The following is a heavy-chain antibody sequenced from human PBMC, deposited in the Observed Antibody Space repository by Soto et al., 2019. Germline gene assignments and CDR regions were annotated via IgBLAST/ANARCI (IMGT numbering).Heavy chain of an antibody. CDR2: IIPIFGTA. CDR1: GGTFSSYA. Sequence: GASVKVSCKASGGTFSSYAISWVRQAPGQVLEWMGGIIPIFGTANYAQKFQGRVTITADESTSTAYMELSSLRSEDTAVYYCARVIVVVPAAIISPYSPLDVWGQGTTVTVSS. D-gene: IGHD2-2*02. J-gene: IGHJ6*02. CDR3: ARVIVVVPAAIISPYSPLDV. V-gene: IGHV1-69*13.